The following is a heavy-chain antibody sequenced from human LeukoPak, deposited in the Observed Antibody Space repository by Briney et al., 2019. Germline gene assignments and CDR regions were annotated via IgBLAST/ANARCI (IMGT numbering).Heavy chain of an antibody. Sequence: SQTRSLTCTVSGGSISGGSYYWSWIRQPAGKGLEWIGRIYTSGSTNYNPSLKSRVTISVDTSKNQFSLKLSSVTAADTAVYYCARGYYDFWSGRPRNKSFDYWGQGTLVTVSS. CDR3: ARGYYDFWSGRPRNKSFDY. CDR1: GGSISGGSYY. CDR2: IYTSGST. V-gene: IGHV4-61*02. D-gene: IGHD3-3*01. J-gene: IGHJ4*02.